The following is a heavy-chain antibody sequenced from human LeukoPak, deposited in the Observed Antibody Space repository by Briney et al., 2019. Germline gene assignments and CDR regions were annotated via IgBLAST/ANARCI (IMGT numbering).Heavy chain of an antibody. CDR3: ARASITMIVVVNYYGMDV. D-gene: IGHD3-22*01. CDR2: IKQDGSKK. Sequence: GGSLRLSCVASGFPFSSYWMTWVRQAPGKGLEWVANIKQDGSKKSYVDSVKGRFTISRDNAKNSLYLQMNSLRAEDTAVYYCARASITMIVVVNYYGMDVWGQGTTVTVSS. CDR1: GFPFSSYW. V-gene: IGHV3-7*01. J-gene: IGHJ6*02.